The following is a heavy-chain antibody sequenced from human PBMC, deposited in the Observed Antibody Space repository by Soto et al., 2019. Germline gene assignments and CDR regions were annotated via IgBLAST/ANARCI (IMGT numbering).Heavy chain of an antibody. CDR1: GFTFSDFG. J-gene: IGHJ4*02. D-gene: IGHD6-19*01. CDR2: ISKDGLDR. CDR3: ASPREGQWLVFDH. V-gene: IGHV3-30-3*01. Sequence: GGSLRLSCAVSGFTFSDFGMHWVRQSPGEGLAWVASISKDGLDRYYSESVKGRFTISRDDSKNTVFLQMNSLKVEDTAAYFCASPREGQWLVFDHWGQRTLVTVSS.